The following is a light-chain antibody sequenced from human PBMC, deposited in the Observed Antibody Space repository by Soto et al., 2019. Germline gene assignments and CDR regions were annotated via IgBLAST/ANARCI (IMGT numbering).Light chain of an antibody. J-gene: IGLJ1*01. CDR2: DVT. CDR3: SSYTTRSTLV. Sequence: ALTQPASVSGSPGQSITISCTGTSSDVGAYDFVSWYQHSPGKAPKLVTFDVTHRPPGISDRFSGSKSANTASLTISGLQAADEAFYYCSSYTTRSTLVFGGGTKVTVL. V-gene: IGLV2-14*01. CDR1: SSDVGAYDF.